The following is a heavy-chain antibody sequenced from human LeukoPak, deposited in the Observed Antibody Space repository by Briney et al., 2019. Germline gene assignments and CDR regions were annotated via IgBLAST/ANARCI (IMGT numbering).Heavy chain of an antibody. CDR2: ISGSGGTT. D-gene: IGHD1-26*01. J-gene: IGHJ4*02. Sequence: PGGSLRLSCAASGFAFSSYVMTWVRQAPGKGLEWVSGISGSGGTTYDADSVKGRFSISRDNSKNTLYLQLNSLRVEDTAEYYCAKAHGGSYHSGIDWGQGTLVIVSS. CDR3: AKAHGGSYHSGID. CDR1: GFAFSSYV. V-gene: IGHV3-23*01.